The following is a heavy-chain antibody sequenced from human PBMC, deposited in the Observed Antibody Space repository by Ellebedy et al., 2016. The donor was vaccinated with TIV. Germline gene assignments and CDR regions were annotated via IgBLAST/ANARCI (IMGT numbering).Heavy chain of an antibody. J-gene: IGHJ6*02. CDR2: ITPFFGTT. CDR3: ARGAVDYGDDETESDYYGMDV. D-gene: IGHD4-17*01. Sequence: ASVKVSCKASGGTLRNYAITWVRQAPGQGLEWMGGITPFFGTTDYAQKFQGRVTITADESTGTAYMELSSLRYEDTAVYYCARGAVDYGDDETESDYYGMDVWGQGTTVTVSS. V-gene: IGHV1-69*13. CDR1: GGTLRNYA.